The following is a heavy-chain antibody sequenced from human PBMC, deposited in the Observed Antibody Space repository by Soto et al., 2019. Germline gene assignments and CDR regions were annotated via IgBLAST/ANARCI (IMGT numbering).Heavy chain of an antibody. CDR1: GFSISTPS. J-gene: IGHJ5*02. V-gene: IGHV3-48*01. CDR3: ARGGTVSTA. D-gene: IGHD4-4*01. Sequence: VQLVESGGGLVQPGGSLRLSCAASGFSISTPSMNWVRQAPGKGLEWVSFISSGNNAIYYADSVKGRFKISRDIAKNSVYLQMNSRGAADTAVYYCARGGTVSTAWGQGTRVTVSS. CDR2: ISSGNNAI.